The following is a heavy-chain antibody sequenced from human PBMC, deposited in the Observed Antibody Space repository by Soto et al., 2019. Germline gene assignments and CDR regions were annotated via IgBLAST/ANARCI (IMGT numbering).Heavy chain of an antibody. Sequence: SETLSLTCTVSGASITGSSYWSWIRQPAGKGLEWIGRFSLSGTTNYNPSLRSRVTMSADVSKNQFSLRLTSVTAADTALYYCARGMTPTCAPAWYYFDSWGQGTLVTVSS. J-gene: IGHJ4*02. CDR1: GASITGSSY. CDR3: ARGMTPTCAPAWYYFDS. V-gene: IGHV4-4*07. D-gene: IGHD1-1*01. CDR2: FSLSGTT.